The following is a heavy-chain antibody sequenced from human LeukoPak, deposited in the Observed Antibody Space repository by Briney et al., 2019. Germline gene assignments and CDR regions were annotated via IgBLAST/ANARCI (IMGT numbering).Heavy chain of an antibody. D-gene: IGHD4-17*01. V-gene: IGHV7-4-1*02. CDR3: ARGPMTTVTRGFLGY. CDR1: GYTFTSYA. Sequence: ASVKVSCKASGYTFTSYAMNWVRQSPGQGLEWMGWINTNTGNPTYAQGFTGRFVFSLDTSVSTAYLQISSLKAEDTAVYYCARGPMTTVTRGFLGYWGQGTLVTVSS. J-gene: IGHJ4*02. CDR2: INTNTGNP.